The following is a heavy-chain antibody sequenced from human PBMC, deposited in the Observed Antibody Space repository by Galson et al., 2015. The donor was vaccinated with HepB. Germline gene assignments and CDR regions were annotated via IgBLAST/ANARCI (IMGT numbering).Heavy chain of an antibody. Sequence: SLRLSCAASGFIFSRYSMNWVRQAPGKGLEWVSSISSSSSYIYYADSVKGRFTISRDNAKNSLYLRMNSLRAEDTAVYYCARGSGYSYGYIFYYYDMDVWGQGTTVTVSS. CDR1: GFIFSRYS. J-gene: IGHJ6*02. D-gene: IGHD5-18*01. CDR2: ISSSSSYI. CDR3: ARGSGYSYGYIFYYYDMDV. V-gene: IGHV3-21*01.